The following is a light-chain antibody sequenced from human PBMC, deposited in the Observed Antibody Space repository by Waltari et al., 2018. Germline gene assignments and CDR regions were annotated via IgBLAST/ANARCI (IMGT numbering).Light chain of an antibody. CDR2: DTS. Sequence: CRASQRVSHYFAWYQQRPGQAPRLLIYDTSHRATGIPDRFSGSGSETDFTLTISSLEPEDFAVYYCQQRRNWPLTFGGGTKVEIK. CDR1: QRVSHY. V-gene: IGKV3-11*01. J-gene: IGKJ4*01. CDR3: QQRRNWPLT.